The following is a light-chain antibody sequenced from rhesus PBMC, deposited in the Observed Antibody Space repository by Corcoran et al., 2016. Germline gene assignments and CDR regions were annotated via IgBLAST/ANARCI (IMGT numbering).Light chain of an antibody. CDR1: QGISKY. CDR3: QQHNSYPLT. V-gene: IGKV1-25*01. Sequence: DIQMTQSPSSLSASVGDTVTITCQASQGISKYLAWYQQIPGKAPKLLIYDASTLQSGVPSRFRGSGSGTECTLTISSLQPEDFATYFCQQHNSYPLTVGGGTKVEL. J-gene: IGKJ4*01. CDR2: DAS.